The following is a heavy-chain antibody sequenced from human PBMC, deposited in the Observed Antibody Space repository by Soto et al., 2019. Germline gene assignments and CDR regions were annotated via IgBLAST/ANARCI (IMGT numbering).Heavy chain of an antibody. CDR2: MNPNSGNT. D-gene: IGHD3-10*01. CDR3: ARGPSAINDYYRDV. CDR1: GYTFTSYD. Sequence: QVQLVQSGAEVKKPGASVKVSCKASGYTFTSYDINWVRQATGQGLEWMGWMNPNSGNTGYAQKFQGRVTLTRKTSINTAYMELSSLRSEDTAVYYCARGPSAINDYYRDVWGKGTTVIVSS. V-gene: IGHV1-8*01. J-gene: IGHJ6*03.